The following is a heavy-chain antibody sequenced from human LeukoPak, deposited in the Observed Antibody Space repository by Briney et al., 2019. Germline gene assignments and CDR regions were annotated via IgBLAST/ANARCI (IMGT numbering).Heavy chain of an antibody. D-gene: IGHD5-18*01. CDR3: AKEGGRGYTYGFDY. V-gene: IGHV3-23*01. Sequence: GGSLRLSCAASGFTFSNNAMTWARQTPGKGLEWVSAISGSGDRTYYADSVKGRFTISRDNSKNTVSLQMNSLRAEDTAIYYCAKEGGRGYTYGFDYWGQGTLVTVSS. CDR1: GFTFSNNA. J-gene: IGHJ4*02. CDR2: ISGSGDRT.